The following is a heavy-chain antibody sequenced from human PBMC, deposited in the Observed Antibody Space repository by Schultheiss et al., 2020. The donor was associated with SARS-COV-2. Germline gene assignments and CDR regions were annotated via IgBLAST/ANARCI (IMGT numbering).Heavy chain of an antibody. J-gene: IGHJ6*03. CDR2: IKQDGSEK. D-gene: IGHD3-22*01. Sequence: GGSLRLSCAASGFTFSSYWMSWVRQAPGKGLEWVANIKQDGSEKYYVDSVKGRFTISRDNAKNSLYLQMNSLRAEDTAVYYCARVLYDSSGYGYYYYMDVWGKGTTVTVSS. CDR3: ARVLYDSSGYGYYYYMDV. V-gene: IGHV3-7*03. CDR1: GFTFSSYW.